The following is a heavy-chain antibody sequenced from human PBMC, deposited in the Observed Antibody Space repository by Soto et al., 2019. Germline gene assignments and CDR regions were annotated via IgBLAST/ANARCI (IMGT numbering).Heavy chain of an antibody. V-gene: IGHV4-59*12. D-gene: IGHD3-22*01. CDR1: GGSISSYY. Sequence: SETLSLTCTVSGGSISSYYWSWIRQPPGKGLEWIGYIYYSGSTNYNPSLKSRVTISVDTSKNQFSLKLSSVTAADTAVYYCASSYYYDSSGYYYSNWFDPWGQGTLVTVS. J-gene: IGHJ5*02. CDR3: ASSYYYDSSGYYYSNWFDP. CDR2: IYYSGST.